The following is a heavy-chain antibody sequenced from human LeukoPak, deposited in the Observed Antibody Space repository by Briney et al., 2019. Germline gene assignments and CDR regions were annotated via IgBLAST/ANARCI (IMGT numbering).Heavy chain of an antibody. J-gene: IGHJ4*02. Sequence: PSETLSLTCTVSGGSISSSSNYWGWIRQPPGKGLEWIGKIFYSGSTYYNPSLKSRVTISVDTSRNQFSLKLSSVTAADTAVYYCARHQSRDGDNPRPCDNWGQGTPVTVSS. V-gene: IGHV4-39*01. CDR2: IFYSGST. CDR1: GGSISSSSNY. CDR3: ARHQSRDGDNPRPCDN. D-gene: IGHD2-2*01.